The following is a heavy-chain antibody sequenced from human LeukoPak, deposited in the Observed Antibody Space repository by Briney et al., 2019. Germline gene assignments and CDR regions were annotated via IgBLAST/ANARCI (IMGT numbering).Heavy chain of an antibody. Sequence: GGSLRLSCAASGFSVSSNYMNWVRQAPGKGLEWVSVIYSGGSTYYSDSVQGRFSISRDNSKNTLYLQMNNLRSEDTAVYYCASGTYYYDAPSSYWGQGTLVTVSS. CDR1: GFSVSSNY. CDR3: ASGTYYYDAPSSY. D-gene: IGHD3-22*01. J-gene: IGHJ4*02. V-gene: IGHV3-66*01. CDR2: IYSGGST.